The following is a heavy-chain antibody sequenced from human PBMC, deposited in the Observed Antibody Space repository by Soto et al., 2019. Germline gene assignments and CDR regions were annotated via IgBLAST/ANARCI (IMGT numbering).Heavy chain of an antibody. CDR1: GGSISSGGYY. D-gene: IGHD2-2*01. CDR3: ARGKADIVVVPAAMAVISSFDY. Sequence: SETLSLTCTVSGGSISSGGYYWSWIRQHPGKGLEWIGYIYYSGSTYYNPSLKSRVTISVDTSKNQFSLKLSSVTAADTAVYYCARGKADIVVVPAAMAVISSFDYWGQGTLVTVS. CDR2: IYYSGST. V-gene: IGHV4-31*03. J-gene: IGHJ4*02.